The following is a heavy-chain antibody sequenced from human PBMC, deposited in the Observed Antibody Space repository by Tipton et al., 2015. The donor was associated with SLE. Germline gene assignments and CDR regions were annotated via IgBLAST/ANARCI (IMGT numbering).Heavy chain of an antibody. CDR1: GASISSGYYS. Sequence: TLSLTCAVSGASISSGYYSWSWVRQPPGKGLEWVGNIYHGGSTYDRPSLKSRLTISIDTSKNQFFLKLSSVTTADTALYYCARSSGGLVVVGDSWGQGTLVTVSS. CDR2: IYHGGST. V-gene: IGHV4-30-2*02. J-gene: IGHJ4*02. D-gene: IGHD2-15*01. CDR3: ARSSGGLVVVGDS.